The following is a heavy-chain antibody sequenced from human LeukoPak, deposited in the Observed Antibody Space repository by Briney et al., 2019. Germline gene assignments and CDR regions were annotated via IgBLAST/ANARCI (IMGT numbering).Heavy chain of an antibody. D-gene: IGHD2-8*01. CDR2: IIPIQGTP. CDR3: ARAIGVPCTPAGLALGY. J-gene: IGHJ4*02. V-gene: IGHV1-69*08. Sequence: SVKVSCKASGGTFSSYIFTWVRQAPGQGLEWMGRIIPIQGTPNHAQRFQGRVTITADISTSTAYMELRSLRSDDTAMYYCARAIGVPCTPAGLALGYWGQGTLVTVSS. CDR1: GGTFSSYI.